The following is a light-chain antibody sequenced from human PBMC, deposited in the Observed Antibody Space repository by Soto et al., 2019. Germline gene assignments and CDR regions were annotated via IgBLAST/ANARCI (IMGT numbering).Light chain of an antibody. Sequence: AIQMTQSPSSLSASVGDRVTITCRASQGIRNALGWYQQRPGKAPELLIYAASSLQSGVPSRFSGSGSGTDFTLTISSLQPEDFATYYCLQDYNYPYTFGQGTKLEIK. CDR3: LQDYNYPYT. CDR1: QGIRNA. CDR2: AAS. V-gene: IGKV1-6*01. J-gene: IGKJ2*01.